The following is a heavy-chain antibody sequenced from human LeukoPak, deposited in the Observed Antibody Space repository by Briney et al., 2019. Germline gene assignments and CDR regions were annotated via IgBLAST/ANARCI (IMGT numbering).Heavy chain of an antibody. V-gene: IGHV3-23*01. J-gene: IGHJ4*02. CDR3: ARVASDSSGYSGY. CDR1: GFTFSTYA. Sequence: PGGSLRLSCAASGFTFSTYAMSWVRQAPGKGLEWVSTISVSGGTTYYADSVRGRFIISRDNSKNTLDLQIISLRAEDTAVYYCARVASDSSGYSGYWGQGTLVTVSS. D-gene: IGHD3-22*01. CDR2: ISVSGGTT.